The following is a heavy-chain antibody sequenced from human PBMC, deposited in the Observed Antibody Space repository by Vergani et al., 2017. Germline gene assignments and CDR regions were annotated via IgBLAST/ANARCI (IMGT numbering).Heavy chain of an antibody. J-gene: IGHJ3*02. CDR3: ARERTDMAITFGGVIPRDSFDI. D-gene: IGHD3-16*02. CDR1: GGPVSSGSYY. CDR2: IYYSGST. Sequence: QVQLQESGPGLVTPSETLSLTCTVSGGPVSSGSYYWSWIRQPPGKGLEWIGYIYYSGSTNYNPSLKSRVTISVDTSKNQFTLKLSSVTAAATAVYYCARERTDMAITFGGVIPRDSFDIWGRGTMVTVSS. V-gene: IGHV4-61*01.